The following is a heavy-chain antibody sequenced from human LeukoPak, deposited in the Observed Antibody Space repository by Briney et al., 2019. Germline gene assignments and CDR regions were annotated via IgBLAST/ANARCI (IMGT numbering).Heavy chain of an antibody. J-gene: IGHJ4*02. CDR2: INPNSGGT. CDR1: GYTFTGYY. CDR3: ARDKSWDY. V-gene: IGHV1-2*02. Sequence: ASVKVSCKASGYTFTGYYMHWVRQAPGQGLEWMGWINPNSGGTNYAQNFQGRVTMTRDTSISTAYMELSRLRSDDRAVYYCARDKSWDYWGQGTLVTVSS.